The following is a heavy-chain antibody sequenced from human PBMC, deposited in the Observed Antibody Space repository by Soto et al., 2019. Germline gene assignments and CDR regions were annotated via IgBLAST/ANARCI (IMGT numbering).Heavy chain of an antibody. CDR3: ARVHLTSSWAYTWFDP. Sequence: SAKVSFKASSGTFSTYAITWVRQAPGQGLEWMGGIIPLFGTSKYAQSFQGRVTITADESTSTAYMELSSLRFEDTAVYYCARVHLTSSWAYTWFDPWGQGTGVTVSS. D-gene: IGHD6-13*01. V-gene: IGHV1-69*13. CDR2: IIPLFGTS. J-gene: IGHJ5*02. CDR1: SGTFSTYA.